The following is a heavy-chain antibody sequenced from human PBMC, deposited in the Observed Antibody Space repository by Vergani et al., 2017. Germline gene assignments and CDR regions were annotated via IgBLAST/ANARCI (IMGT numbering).Heavy chain of an antibody. CDR1: GYTFTIYS. V-gene: IGHV1-18*01. J-gene: IGHJ6*02. CDR3: ARRVPFSAFEGQMLCYGLDV. D-gene: IGHD2-2*01. CDR2: ISGYNGNT. Sequence: QVQLVQSGAEVKKPGASVKVSCKASGYTFTIYSIGWVRQAPGQGLEWLGRISGYNGNTNYAQKLQGRVTMTTDTSTSKAYMELRNLRSDDTAVYYCARRVPFSAFEGQMLCYGLDVWGQGTTVTVSS.